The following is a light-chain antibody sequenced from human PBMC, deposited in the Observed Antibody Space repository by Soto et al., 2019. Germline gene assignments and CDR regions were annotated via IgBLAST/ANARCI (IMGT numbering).Light chain of an antibody. CDR3: QSYDSSLGVV. CDR2: GST. Sequence: QLVLTQPPSVSGAPGQRVIISCTGSSSNIGAGYDVHWYQQLPGPAPKLLIYGSTNRPSGVPDRFSGSKSVTSASLAITGLQAEDEADYYCQSYDSSLGVVFGGGTKVTVL. J-gene: IGLJ2*01. V-gene: IGLV1-40*01. CDR1: SSNIGAGYD.